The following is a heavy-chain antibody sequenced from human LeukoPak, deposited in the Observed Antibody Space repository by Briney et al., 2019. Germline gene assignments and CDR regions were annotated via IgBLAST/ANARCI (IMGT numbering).Heavy chain of an antibody. Sequence: PSGTLSLTCTVSGGSISSYYWSWIRQPPGKGLEWIGYIYYSGSTNYNPSLKSRVTISVDTSKNQFSLKLSSVTAADTAVYYCARDGARAAAGRGVFDYWGQGTLVTVSS. D-gene: IGHD6-13*01. CDR2: IYYSGST. J-gene: IGHJ4*02. CDR3: ARDGARAAAGRGVFDY. CDR1: GGSISSYY. V-gene: IGHV4-59*01.